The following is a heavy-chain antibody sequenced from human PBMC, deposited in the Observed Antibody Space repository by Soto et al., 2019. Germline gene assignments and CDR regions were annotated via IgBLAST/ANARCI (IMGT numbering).Heavy chain of an antibody. CDR3: ARQSPTPGYYYFSYGMDV. V-gene: IGHV5-51*01. Sequence: PGESLKISCKASGYIFTLYWIGWVRQMPGKGLEWMGTIYPGDSDTRYSPSFQGQVTISADKSISIASLQWSSLKASDTAVYYCARQSPTPGYYYFSYGMDVWGQGTTVTVSS. J-gene: IGHJ6*02. CDR1: GYIFTLYW. CDR2: IYPGDSDT. D-gene: IGHD4-17*01.